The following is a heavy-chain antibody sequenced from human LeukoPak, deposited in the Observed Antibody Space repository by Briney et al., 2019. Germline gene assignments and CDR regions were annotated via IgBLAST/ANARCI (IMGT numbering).Heavy chain of an antibody. D-gene: IGHD2-2*01. Sequence: SETLSLTCTDSGGPISSYYWSWIRQPAGKGLEWIGRIYTSGSTNYNPSLKSRVTMSVDTSKNQFSLKLSSVTAADTAVYYCARDTCSSTSCPPRGAFDIWGQGTMVTVSS. CDR2: IYTSGST. CDR3: ARDTCSSTSCPPRGAFDI. J-gene: IGHJ3*02. CDR1: GGPISSYY. V-gene: IGHV4-4*07.